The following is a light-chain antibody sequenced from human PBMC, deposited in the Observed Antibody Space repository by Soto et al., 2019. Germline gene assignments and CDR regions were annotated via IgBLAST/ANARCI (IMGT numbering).Light chain of an antibody. CDR3: SSYTSSSTL. Sequence: QSALTQPPSLSGSPGQSVTISCTGTSSDVGSYNRVSWYHQPPGTAPKLMIYEVSNRPSGVPDRFSGSKSGNTASLTISGLQAEAEADYYCSSYTSSSTLFGGGTQLTVL. V-gene: IGLV2-18*02. J-gene: IGLJ7*01. CDR2: EVS. CDR1: SSDVGSYNR.